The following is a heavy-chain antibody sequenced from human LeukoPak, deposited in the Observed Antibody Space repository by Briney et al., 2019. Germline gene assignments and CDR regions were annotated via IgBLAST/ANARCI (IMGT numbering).Heavy chain of an antibody. V-gene: IGHV1-69*13. CDR1: GGTFSSYA. Sequence: SVKVSCKASGGTFSSYAISWVRQAPGQGLEWIGGILPIFGTANYAQKFQGRVTITADESTSTAYMELSSLRSEDTAVYYCASTYYDFCSGYPRGYYFDYWGQGTLVTVSS. D-gene: IGHD3-3*01. CDR2: ILPIFGTA. J-gene: IGHJ4*02. CDR3: ASTYYDFCSGYPRGYYFDY.